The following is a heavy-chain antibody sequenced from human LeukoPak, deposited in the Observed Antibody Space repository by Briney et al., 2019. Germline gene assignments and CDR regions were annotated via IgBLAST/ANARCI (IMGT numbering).Heavy chain of an antibody. V-gene: IGHV3-74*01. CDR1: GFTFSSYW. D-gene: IGHD4-23*01. J-gene: IGHJ4*02. Sequence: PGGSLRLSCAASGFTFSSYWMHWVRQAPGKGLVWVSRINTDGSSTSYADSVKGRFTISRDNAKNTLYLQMNSLRAEDTAVYYCARGADYGGLDYWGQGTLVTVSS. CDR3: ARGADYGGLDY. CDR2: INTDGSST.